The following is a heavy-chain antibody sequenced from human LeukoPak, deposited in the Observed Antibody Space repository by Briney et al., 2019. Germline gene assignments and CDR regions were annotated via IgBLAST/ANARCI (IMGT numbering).Heavy chain of an antibody. CDR3: ASSIEVEAPWFDP. J-gene: IGHJ5*02. V-gene: IGHV4-59*01. D-gene: IGHD6-19*01. CDR1: GGSISSYY. CDR2: IYYSGST. Sequence: PSETLSLTCTVSGGSISSYYWSWIRQLPGKGLEWIGYIYYSGSTNYNPSLKSRVTISVDTSKNQFSLKLSSVTAADTAVYYCASSIEVEAPWFDPWGQGTLVTVSS.